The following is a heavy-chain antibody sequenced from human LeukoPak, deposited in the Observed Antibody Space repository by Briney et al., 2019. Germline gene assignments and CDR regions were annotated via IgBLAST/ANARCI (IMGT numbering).Heavy chain of an antibody. CDR3: ARDLVGATAFDY. CDR2: VSSSGSTI. V-gene: IGHV3-48*03. Sequence: GGSLRLSCAASGFTFSSYEMNWVRQAPGKGLEWVSYVSSSGSTIYYADSVKGRFTISRDNAKNSLYLQMNSLRAEDTAVYYCARDLVGATAFDYWGQGTLVTVSS. D-gene: IGHD1-26*01. J-gene: IGHJ4*02. CDR1: GFTFSSYE.